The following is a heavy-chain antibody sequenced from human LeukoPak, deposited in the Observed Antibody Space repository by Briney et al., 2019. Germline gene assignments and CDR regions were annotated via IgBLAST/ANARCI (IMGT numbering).Heavy chain of an antibody. D-gene: IGHD3-22*01. J-gene: IGHJ4*02. CDR2: ISAYNGNT. Sequence: ASVKVSCKASGYTFTSYGISWVRQAPGQGLEWMGWISAYNGNTNYAQKLQGRVTMTRDTSISTAYMELSRLRSDDTAVYYCARVWSYKVVIYTYWGQGTLVTVSS. CDR1: GYTFTSYG. V-gene: IGHV1-18*01. CDR3: ARVWSYKVVIYTY.